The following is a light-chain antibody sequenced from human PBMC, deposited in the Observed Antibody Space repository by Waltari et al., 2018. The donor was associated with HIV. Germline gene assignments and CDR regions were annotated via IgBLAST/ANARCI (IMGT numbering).Light chain of an antibody. CDR1: QSLLHSNGYNY. V-gene: IGKV2-28*01. CDR2: LGS. CDR3: MQALQTPT. J-gene: IGKJ2*01. Sequence: DILMTQSPLSLPVTPGEPASISCRSSQSLLHSNGYNYLDWYLQKPGQSPQLLIYLGSNLASGVPDRFSVSGSGTDFTLKISRVEAEDVGVYYCMQALQTPTFGQGTKLEIK.